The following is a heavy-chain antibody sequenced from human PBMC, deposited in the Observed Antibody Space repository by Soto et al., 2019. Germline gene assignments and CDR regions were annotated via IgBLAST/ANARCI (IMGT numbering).Heavy chain of an antibody. CDR1: GFSLSTSGVG. CDR2: IYWDDDK. D-gene: IGHD3-10*01. V-gene: IGHV2-5*02. Sequence: SGPTLVNPTQTLTLTCTFSGFSLSTSGVGVGWIRQPPGKALEWLALIYWDDDKRYSPSLKSRLTITKDTSKNQVVLTMTNMDPVDTATYYCAHSITMVRGVIIPPFFDYWGQGTLVTVSS. J-gene: IGHJ4*02. CDR3: AHSITMVRGVIIPPFFDY.